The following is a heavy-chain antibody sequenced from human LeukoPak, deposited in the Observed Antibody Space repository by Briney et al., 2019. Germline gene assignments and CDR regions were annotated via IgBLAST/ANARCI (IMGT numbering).Heavy chain of an antibody. V-gene: IGHV1-69*05. CDR3: AREDGYNYRGAFDI. CDR2: IIPIFGTA. J-gene: IGHJ3*02. D-gene: IGHD5-24*01. Sequence: SVKVSCKASGGTFSSYAISWVRQAPGQGLEWMGGIIPIFGTANYAQKFQGRVTITTDESTSTAYMALSSLRSEDTAVYYCAREDGYNYRGAFDIWGQGTMVTVSS. CDR1: GGTFSSYA.